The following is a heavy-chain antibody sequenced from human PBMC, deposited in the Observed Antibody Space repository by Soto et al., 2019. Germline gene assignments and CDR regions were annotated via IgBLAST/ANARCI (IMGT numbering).Heavy chain of an antibody. D-gene: IGHD2-21*01. CDR3: VGGDVVGNIVAI. CDR1: GGSLTSTTNF. J-gene: IGHJ6*02. CDR2: IFYSGNS. V-gene: IGHV4-39*01. Sequence: PETLSLTCNVSGGSLTSTTNFWGWVRQPQGKGLERIETIFYSGNSYYKPSLKSRVTISVDTSNNQFSLRPRSVAAADAAGYFCVGGDVVGNIVAIWGQGPAVPVS.